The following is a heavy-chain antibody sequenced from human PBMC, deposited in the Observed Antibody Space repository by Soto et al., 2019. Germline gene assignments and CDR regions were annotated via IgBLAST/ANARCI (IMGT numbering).Heavy chain of an antibody. CDR1: GFTFSSYA. CDR3: AKDILTVAGPGNDY. D-gene: IGHD6-19*01. Sequence: GSLRLSCAASGFTFSSYAMSWVRQAPGKGLEWVSAISGSGGSTYYADTVKGRFTISRDNSKNTLYLQMNSLRAEDTAVFFCAKDILTVAGPGNDYWGQGTLVTVSS. J-gene: IGHJ4*02. CDR2: ISGSGGST. V-gene: IGHV3-23*01.